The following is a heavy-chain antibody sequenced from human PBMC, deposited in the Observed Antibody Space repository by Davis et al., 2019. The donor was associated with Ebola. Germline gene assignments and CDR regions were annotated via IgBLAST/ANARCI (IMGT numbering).Heavy chain of an antibody. CDR1: GGSISSSSYY. V-gene: IGHV4-39*02. Sequence: SETLSLTCTVSGGSISSSSYYWGWIRQPPGKGLEWIGSIYYSGSTYYNPSLKSRVTISADTSKNQVSLRLSSVTAADTAVYYCAKDAPQTIFGVVMHKYYFDYWGQGALVTVSS. D-gene: IGHD3-3*01. CDR3: AKDAPQTIFGVVMHKYYFDY. CDR2: IYYSGST. J-gene: IGHJ4*02.